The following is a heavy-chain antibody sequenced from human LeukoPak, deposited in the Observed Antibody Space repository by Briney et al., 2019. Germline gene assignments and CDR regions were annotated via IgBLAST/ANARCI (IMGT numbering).Heavy chain of an antibody. J-gene: IGHJ5*02. V-gene: IGHV4-4*09. CDR2: IYTSGST. CDR1: GGSINSYY. CDR3: ARHLHSDGSGSYLNWFDP. Sequence: PSETLSLTCTVFGGSINSYYWSWIRQPPGKGLEWIGDIYTSGSTNYNPSLKSRVIISADTSKNQFSLKLRSVTAADTAVYYCARHLHSDGSGSYLNWFDPWGPGTLVTVSS. D-gene: IGHD3-10*01.